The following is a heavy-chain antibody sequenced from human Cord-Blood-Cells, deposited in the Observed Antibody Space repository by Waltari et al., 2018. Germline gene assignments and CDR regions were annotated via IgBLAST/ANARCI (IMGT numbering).Heavy chain of an antibody. Sequence: QVQLQQWGAGLLKPSETLSLTCAVYGGSFSGYYWSWIRQPPGKGLEWIGEIKHSGSTNYNPSLKSRVTISVDTSKNQFSLKLSSVTAADTAVYYCARGYYGSGSYTLDYWGQGTLVTVSS. CDR3: ARGYYGSGSYTLDY. CDR2: IKHSGST. J-gene: IGHJ4*02. V-gene: IGHV4-34*01. D-gene: IGHD3-10*01. CDR1: GGSFSGYY.